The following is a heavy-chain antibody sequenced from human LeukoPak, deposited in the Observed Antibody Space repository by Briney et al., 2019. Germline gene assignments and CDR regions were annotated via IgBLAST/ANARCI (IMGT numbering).Heavy chain of an antibody. J-gene: IGHJ4*02. Sequence: PSETLSLTCAVYGGSFSGYYWSWIRQPPGKGLEWIGEINHSGSTNYNPSLKSRVTISVDTSKNQFSLKLSSVTAADTAVYYCARVIIVATITEDYWGQGTLVTVSS. V-gene: IGHV4-34*01. CDR2: INHSGST. D-gene: IGHD5-12*01. CDR3: ARVIIVATITEDY. CDR1: GGSFSGYY.